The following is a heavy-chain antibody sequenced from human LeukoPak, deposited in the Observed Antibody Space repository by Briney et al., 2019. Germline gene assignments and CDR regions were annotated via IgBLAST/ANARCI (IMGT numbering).Heavy chain of an antibody. J-gene: IGHJ5*02. V-gene: IGHV1-8*01. D-gene: IGHD3-10*01. CDR2: MNPNSGNT. Sequence: GASVTVSCKASGYTFTSYDINWVRQAPGQGLEWMGWMNPNSGNTGYAQKFQGRVTITRNTSISAAYMELSSLRSEDTAVYYCARAGSGSCYPGIDPWGQGTLVTVSS. CDR3: ARAGSGSCYPGIDP. CDR1: GYTFTSYD.